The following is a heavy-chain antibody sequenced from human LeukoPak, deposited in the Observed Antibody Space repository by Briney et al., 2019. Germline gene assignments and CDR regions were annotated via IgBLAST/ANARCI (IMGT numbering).Heavy chain of an antibody. J-gene: IGHJ4*02. CDR2: IKQDGSES. V-gene: IGHV3-7*05. Sequence: GGSLRLSCAASAFTCSSHWMSWVRQAPGKGLEWVADIKQDGSESYYVDSVKGRFTISRDNAKNSLYLQMNSLRAEDTAVFYCATERWGSSSWDYWGQGTLVTVSS. D-gene: IGHD6-13*01. CDR3: ATERWGSSSWDY. CDR1: AFTCSSHW.